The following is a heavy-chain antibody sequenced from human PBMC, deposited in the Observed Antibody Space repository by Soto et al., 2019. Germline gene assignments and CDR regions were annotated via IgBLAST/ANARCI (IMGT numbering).Heavy chain of an antibody. J-gene: IGHJ4*02. CDR1: GFTFSSYA. V-gene: IGHV3-30-3*01. D-gene: IGHD6-13*01. Sequence: QVQLVESGGGVVQPGRSLRLSCAASGFTFSSYAMHWVRQAPGKGLEWVAVISYDGSNKYYADSVKGRFTISRDNSKNTLYLQMTSLRAEDTAVYYCAREPSIAAAGIVMDYWGQGTLVTVSS. CDR2: ISYDGSNK. CDR3: AREPSIAAAGIVMDY.